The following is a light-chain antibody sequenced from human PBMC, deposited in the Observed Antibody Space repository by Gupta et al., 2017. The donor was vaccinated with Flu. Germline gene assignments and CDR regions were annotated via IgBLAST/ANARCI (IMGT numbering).Light chain of an antibody. CDR2: SNN. Sequence: QSVLTQPPSASGPPGQTVTISCSRSSSNNGANPVCWYQQVPVTAPKLLIYSNNQRPSGVPDRFSGSKSGTSAALAISGLQSDNEADYYCAAWDDGLSARVFGGGTKLTVL. V-gene: IGLV1-44*01. J-gene: IGLJ2*01. CDR1: SSNNGANP. CDR3: AAWDDGLSARV.